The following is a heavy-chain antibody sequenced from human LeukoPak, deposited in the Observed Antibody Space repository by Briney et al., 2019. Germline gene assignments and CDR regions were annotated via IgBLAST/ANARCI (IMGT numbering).Heavy chain of an antibody. J-gene: IGHJ4*02. CDR2: INSDGSST. D-gene: IGHD3-22*01. CDR3: ARGHYYDSSGYYYLIDY. CDR1: GFTFSSYW. Sequence: GGSLRLSCAASGFTFSSYWMHWVRQAPGKGLVWVSRINSDGSSTSYADSVKGRFTISRDNAKNTLYLQMNSLRAEDTAVYYCARGHYYDSSGYYYLIDYWGQGTLVNVSS. V-gene: IGHV3-74*01.